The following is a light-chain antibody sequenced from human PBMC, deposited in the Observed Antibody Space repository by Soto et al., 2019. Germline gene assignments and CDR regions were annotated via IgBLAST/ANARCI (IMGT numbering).Light chain of an antibody. CDR2: EVT. CDR3: SSYAGSSTLYV. Sequence: QSALTQPPSASGSLGQSVTISCTGTASDVGVYNYVSWYQQHPGKAPKLMIYEVTKRPSGVPDRFSGSKSGNTASLTVSGLQAEDEADYYCSSYAGSSTLYVFGTGTKVTGL. V-gene: IGLV2-8*01. J-gene: IGLJ1*01. CDR1: ASDVGVYNY.